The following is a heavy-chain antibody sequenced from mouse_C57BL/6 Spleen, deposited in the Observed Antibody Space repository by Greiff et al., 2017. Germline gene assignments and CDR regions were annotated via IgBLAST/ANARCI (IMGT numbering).Heavy chain of an antibody. D-gene: IGHD1-1*01. V-gene: IGHV1-22*01. J-gene: IGHJ2*01. CDR3: ARGNLLRRYPSYYFDY. Sequence: EVQLQQSGPELVKPGASVKMSCKASGYTFTDYNLHWVKPSHGKSLEWIGYITPNNGGTSYNQKFKGKATLTVNKSSSTAYMALRSLTSEDSAVYYCARGNLLRRYPSYYFDYWGQGTTLTVSS. CDR1: GYTFTDYN. CDR2: ITPNNGGT.